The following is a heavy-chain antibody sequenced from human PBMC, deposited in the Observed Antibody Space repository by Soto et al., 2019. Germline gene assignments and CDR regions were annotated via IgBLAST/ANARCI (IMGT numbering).Heavy chain of an antibody. CDR1: GGTFSRYT. CDR2: IIPILGIA. J-gene: IGHJ5*02. Sequence: ASVKVSCKASGGTFSRYTIRWVGQAPGQGLEWMGRIIPILGIANYAQKFQGRVTITADESTSTAYMELSSLRSEDTAVYYCAIHKLVRFLEWFQINWFDPWGQGTLVTVSS. CDR3: AIHKLVRFLEWFQINWFDP. D-gene: IGHD3-3*01. V-gene: IGHV1-69*02.